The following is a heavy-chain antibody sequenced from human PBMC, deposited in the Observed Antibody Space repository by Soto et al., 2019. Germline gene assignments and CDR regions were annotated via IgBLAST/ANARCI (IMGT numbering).Heavy chain of an antibody. V-gene: IGHV4-30-4*01. Sequence: VQLLESGPGLVEPSQTLSLTCSVSGDSISNLDYFWAWIRQPPGQALEYIGYIYKSATTYYNPSFESRVAISVDTSKSQFSLNVTSVTAADTAVYFCARGRYCLTGRCFPNWFDSWGQGALVTVSS. CDR1: GDSISNLDYF. CDR3: ARGRYCLTGRCFPNWFDS. J-gene: IGHJ5*01. D-gene: IGHD2-15*01. CDR2: IYKSATT.